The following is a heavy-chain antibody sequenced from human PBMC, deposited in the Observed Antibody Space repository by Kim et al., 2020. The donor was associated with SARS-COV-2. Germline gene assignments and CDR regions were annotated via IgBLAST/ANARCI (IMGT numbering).Heavy chain of an antibody. CDR3: VRDTMLSGFRYGHRYMDG. J-gene: IGHJ6*03. V-gene: IGHV4-34*01. CDR1: SGSFSDHF. Sequence: SETLSLTCAVYSGSFSDHFWTWIRQSPGKGLEWIGYINHGGNSNYNPSLESRVTLSIDTSKNQFSLRLTSVTSADTGVYYCVRDTMLSGFRYGHRYMDG. CDR2: INHGGNS. D-gene: IGHD5-18*01.